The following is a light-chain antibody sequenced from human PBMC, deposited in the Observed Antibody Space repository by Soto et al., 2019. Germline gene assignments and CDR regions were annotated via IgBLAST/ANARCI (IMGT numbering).Light chain of an antibody. CDR1: QSVSSN. V-gene: IGKV3-15*01. CDR2: GAS. Sequence: EIVMTQSPATLSVSPGERATLSCRASQSVSSNLVWYQQKPGQAPRLLIYGASTRATGIPARFIGSGSGTEFTLTISSLQSEDFAVYYCQQYNDWPLMYTFGQGTKLEIK. J-gene: IGKJ2*01. CDR3: QQYNDWPLMYT.